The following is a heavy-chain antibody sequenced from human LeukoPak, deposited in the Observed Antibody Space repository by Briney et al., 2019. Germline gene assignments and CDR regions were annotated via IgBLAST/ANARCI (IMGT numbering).Heavy chain of an antibody. V-gene: IGHV4-39*07. CDR2: IYYSGST. Sequence: SETLSLTCTVSGGSISSSSYYWGWIRQPPGKGLKWIGSIYYSGSTYYNPSLKSRVTISVDTSKNQFSLKLSSVTAADTAVCYSARDYYGSGSTYYYYYYMDVWGKGTTVTVSS. J-gene: IGHJ6*03. CDR1: GGSISSSSYY. D-gene: IGHD3-10*01. CDR3: ARDYYGSGSTYYYYYYMDV.